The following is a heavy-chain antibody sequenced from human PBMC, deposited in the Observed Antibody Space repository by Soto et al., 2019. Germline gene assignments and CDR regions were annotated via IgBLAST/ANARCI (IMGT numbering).Heavy chain of an antibody. Sequence: SVKVSCKASGGTFSSYAISWVRQAPGQGLEWMGGIIPIFGTANYAQKFQGRVTITADESTSTAYMELSSLRSEDTAVYYCARVDYDILTGLDYWGQGTLVTVSS. CDR3: ARVDYDILTGLDY. CDR2: IIPIFGTA. CDR1: GGTFSSYA. J-gene: IGHJ4*02. V-gene: IGHV1-69*13. D-gene: IGHD3-9*01.